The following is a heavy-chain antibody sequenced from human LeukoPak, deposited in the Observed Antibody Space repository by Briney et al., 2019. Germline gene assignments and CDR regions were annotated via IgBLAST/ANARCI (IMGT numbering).Heavy chain of an antibody. D-gene: IGHD3-10*01. Sequence: GGSLRLSCAASGFTFSMSWVRQAPGKGLEWVSAISGSGDYAYYADSVKGRFTISRDNSKNTLYLQMNSLRAEDTALYYCARAGAMVRDYMDVWGKGTTVTVSS. CDR2: ISGSGDYA. CDR3: ARAGAMVRDYMDV. J-gene: IGHJ6*03. CDR1: GFTFS. V-gene: IGHV3-23*01.